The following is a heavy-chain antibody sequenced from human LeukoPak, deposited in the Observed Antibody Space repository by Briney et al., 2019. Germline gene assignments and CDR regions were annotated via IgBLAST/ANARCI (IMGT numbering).Heavy chain of an antibody. CDR1: GRSFSNYY. V-gene: IGHV4-34*01. CDR2: INHSGST. Sequence: PSETLSLTCAVYGRSFSNYYYSWIRQPPGKGLEWIGEINHSGSTNYNPSLKSRVTMSVDTSKNQFSLNLSSVTAADAAVYYCARGVGWPHTMTYYYYYMDVWGKGTPVTVSS. D-gene: IGHD1-26*01. J-gene: IGHJ6*03. CDR3: ARGVGWPHTMTYYYYYMDV.